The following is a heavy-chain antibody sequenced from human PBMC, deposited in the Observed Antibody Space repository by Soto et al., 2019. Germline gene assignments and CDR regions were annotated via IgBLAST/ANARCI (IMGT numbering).Heavy chain of an antibody. CDR2: IYWDDEK. Sequence: QITLNESGPTQVKPRQTLTLTCTFSGFSLTTSGVGVGWIRQSPGTATQWLALIYWDDEKRYSPSLKSRLTITKDTYKNHVVLTMADLDPADTATYYCARRVLRTVFGLVTTTAVYFDFWVQGTPVAVSS. CDR3: ARRVLRTVFGLVTTTAVYFDF. D-gene: IGHD3-3*01. J-gene: IGHJ4*02. CDR1: GFSLTTSGVG. V-gene: IGHV2-5*02.